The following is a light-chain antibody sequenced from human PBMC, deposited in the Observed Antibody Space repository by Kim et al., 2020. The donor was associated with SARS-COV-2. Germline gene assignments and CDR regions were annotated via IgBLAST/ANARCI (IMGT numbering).Light chain of an antibody. J-gene: IGKJ2*01. CDR1: QSISSW. V-gene: IGKV1-5*03. Sequence: SAAVEDRVTINCRASQSISSWLAWYQQKPGKAPKLLIYKASSLESGVPSRLSGSGSGTEFTLTISSLQPDDFATYYCQQCNTYPYIFGQGTKLEI. CDR3: QQCNTYPYI. CDR2: KAS.